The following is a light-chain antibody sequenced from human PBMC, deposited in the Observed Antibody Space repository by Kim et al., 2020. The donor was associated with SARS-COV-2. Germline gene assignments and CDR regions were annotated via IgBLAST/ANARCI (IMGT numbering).Light chain of an antibody. Sequence: ASVGDRVTITCQASQDINNYVNWYQQKPGKAPKLLIYDASNLETGVPSRFGGRGYGRDFTFTINNLQPEDIATYYCQQYKHLPPYTFGQGTKLEI. V-gene: IGKV1-33*01. J-gene: IGKJ2*01. CDR2: DAS. CDR1: QDINNY. CDR3: QQYKHLPPYT.